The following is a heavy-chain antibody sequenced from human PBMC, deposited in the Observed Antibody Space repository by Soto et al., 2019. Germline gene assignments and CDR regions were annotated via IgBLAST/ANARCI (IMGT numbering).Heavy chain of an antibody. CDR3: AKDVGSFANYYGMDV. D-gene: IGHD3-10*01. Sequence: QVQLVESGGGVVQPGRSLRLSCAASGFIFSNYGLHWVRQAPGKGLEWVAVLSNDGRNKYFADSLKGRFTISRDNSKNPLYLQMNSLRAEDTAVYYCAKDVGSFANYYGMDVWGQGTTVTVSS. V-gene: IGHV3-30*18. CDR1: GFIFSNYG. CDR2: LSNDGRNK. J-gene: IGHJ6*02.